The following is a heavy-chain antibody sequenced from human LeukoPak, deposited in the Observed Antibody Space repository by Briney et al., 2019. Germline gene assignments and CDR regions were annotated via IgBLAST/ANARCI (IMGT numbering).Heavy chain of an antibody. CDR3: ARDITPPTYDFWSGYYYGMDV. V-gene: IGHV3-30-3*01. CDR1: GFTFSSYA. J-gene: IGHJ6*02. D-gene: IGHD3-3*01. Sequence: GGSLRLSCAASGFTFSSYAMHWVRQAPGKGLEWVAVISYDGSNKYYADTVKGRFTISRDNSKNTLYLQMNSLRAEDTAVYYCARDITPPTYDFWSGYYYGMDVWGQGTTVTVSS. CDR2: ISYDGSNK.